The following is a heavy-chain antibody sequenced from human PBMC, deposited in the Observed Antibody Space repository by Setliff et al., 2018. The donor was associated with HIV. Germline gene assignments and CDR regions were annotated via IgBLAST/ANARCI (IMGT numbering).Heavy chain of an antibody. D-gene: IGHD5-12*01. V-gene: IGHV4-34*01. CDR2: INQSGGI. J-gene: IGHJ3*02. Sequence: SETMSLPCAVSGGSFSGYYWSWIRQPPGKGLEWIGEINQSGGINYNPSLKSRVTISIDTFKNQFSMKLYSVTAADTAVYYCATASGYDLFMGAFDIWGQGTMVTVSS. CDR3: ATASGYDLFMGAFDI. CDR1: GGSFSGYY.